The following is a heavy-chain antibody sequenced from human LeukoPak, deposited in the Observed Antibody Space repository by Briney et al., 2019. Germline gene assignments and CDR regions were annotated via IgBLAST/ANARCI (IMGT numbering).Heavy chain of an antibody. CDR3: ARGGGLGRNYFDY. J-gene: IGHJ4*02. D-gene: IGHD3-16*01. CDR2: ISSGSSYI. Sequence: GGSLRLSCAASGFTFSSYSMNWVRQAPGKGLEWVSSISSGSSYIYYADSVRGRFTISRDNAKNSLYLQMNSLRAEDTAVYYCARGGGLGRNYFDYWGQGTLVTVSS. CDR1: GFTFSSYS. V-gene: IGHV3-21*01.